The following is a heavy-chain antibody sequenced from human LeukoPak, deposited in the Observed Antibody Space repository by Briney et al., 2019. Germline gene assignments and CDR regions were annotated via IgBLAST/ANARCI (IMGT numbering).Heavy chain of an antibody. CDR2: INHNGST. V-gene: IGHV4-34*01. J-gene: IGHJ4*02. CDR3: ARGRFVVAVAATKYSYGPFDY. Sequence: AETLCLTCAAYGLSFSGYYWSWIRQPPGKGLEWIGEINHNGSTNYNPSPKSRVTILVDTCKNHFSLKLSYVTAADTDVYYCARGRFVVAVAATKYSYGPFDYWGKGTLVTVAS. D-gene: IGHD2-15*01. CDR1: GLSFSGYY.